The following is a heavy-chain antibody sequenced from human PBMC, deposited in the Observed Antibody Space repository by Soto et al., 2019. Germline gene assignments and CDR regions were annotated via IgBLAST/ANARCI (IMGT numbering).Heavy chain of an antibody. CDR2: IIPFFGTS. V-gene: IGHV1-69*01. CDR1: GGTFSSYP. CDR3: ARVGHITNYGMAV. D-gene: IGHD1-26*01. Sequence: QVQLVQSGAEVKKPGSSVKVSCGASGGTFSSYPINWVRQAPGQGLEWMGGIIPFFGTSNYAQKFQGRVTITADESTSTAYMERRSLRSEDTAVYYCARVGHITNYGMAVWGQGTTVTVSS. J-gene: IGHJ6*02.